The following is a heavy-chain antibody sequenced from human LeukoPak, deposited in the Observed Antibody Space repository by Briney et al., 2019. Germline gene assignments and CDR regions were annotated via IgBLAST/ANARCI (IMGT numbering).Heavy chain of an antibody. CDR1: GLTFSTYW. CDR3: AGGIAMVRGGDV. J-gene: IGHJ6*04. CDR2: IKQDGSEK. D-gene: IGHD3-10*01. Sequence: PGGSLRLSCAASGLTFSTYWMTWVRQAPGKGPEWVANIKQDGSEKNYVDSVKGRFTISRDNAKNSLYLQMNSLRVEDTAVYYCAGGIAMVRGGDVWGKGTTVTVSS. V-gene: IGHV3-7*01.